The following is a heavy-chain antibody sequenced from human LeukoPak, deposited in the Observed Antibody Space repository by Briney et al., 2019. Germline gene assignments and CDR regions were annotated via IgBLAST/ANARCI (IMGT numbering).Heavy chain of an antibody. CDR1: GYSISSDYY. CDR2: IDHRGST. V-gene: IGHV4-38-2*02. J-gene: IGHJ5*02. D-gene: IGHD3-16*01. Sequence: PSETLSLTCTVSGYSISSDYYWGWIRQPPGKALEWIGSIDHRGSTYYNPSLKSRVTISVDTSNNQFSLYLSSVTAADTAVYFCARAQPNPHGCGGPGWFDPWGLGTLVTISS. CDR3: ARAQPNPHGCGGPGWFDP.